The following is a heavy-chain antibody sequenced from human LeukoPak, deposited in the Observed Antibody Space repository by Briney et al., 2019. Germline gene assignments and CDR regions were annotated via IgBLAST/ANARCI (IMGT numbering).Heavy chain of an antibody. V-gene: IGHV1-8*01. CDR2: MNPNSGNT. CDR1: GYTFTSYD. Sequence: GASVKVSCKASGYTFTSYDINWVRQATGQGLEWMGWMNPNSGNTGYAQKFQGRVTMTRNTSISTAYMELSSLRSEDTAVYYCARGIVVVPAAICWFDPWGQGTLVTVSS. CDR3: ARGIVVVPAAICWFDP. D-gene: IGHD2-2*01. J-gene: IGHJ5*02.